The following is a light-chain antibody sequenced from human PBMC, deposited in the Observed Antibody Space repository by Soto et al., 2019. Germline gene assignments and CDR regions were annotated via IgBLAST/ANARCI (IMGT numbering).Light chain of an antibody. V-gene: IGKV3-15*01. CDR1: QSGSSN. CDR3: QQYNSYWT. Sequence: EIVMTQSPATLSVSPGERATLSCRASQSGSSNLGWYQQKPGQAPRLLIYGASTRATGIPARFSGSGSGTEFTLTISSLQSEDFATYYCQQYNSYWTFGQGTKVEIK. J-gene: IGKJ1*01. CDR2: GAS.